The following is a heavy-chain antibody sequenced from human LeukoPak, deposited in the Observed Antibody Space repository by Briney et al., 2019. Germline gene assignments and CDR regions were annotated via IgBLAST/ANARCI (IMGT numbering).Heavy chain of an antibody. D-gene: IGHD2-21*02. Sequence: KASETLSLTCTVSGASFTSNYWSWIRQPPGKGLEWIGYIYYSGTTTYYPSLERRVTMSVDMSKTQFSLRLNSVTATDTAVYYCARLDCGGDCYVDYWGQGTLVTVSS. CDR3: ARLDCGGDCYVDY. J-gene: IGHJ4*02. CDR1: GASFTSNY. V-gene: IGHV4-59*08. CDR2: IYYSGTT.